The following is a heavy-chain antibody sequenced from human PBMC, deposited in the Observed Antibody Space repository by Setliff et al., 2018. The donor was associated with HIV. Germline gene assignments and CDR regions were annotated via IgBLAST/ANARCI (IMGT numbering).Heavy chain of an antibody. Sequence: SQTLSLTCAVSGASISDGTYYWSWIRQPAGKGLEWIGHIYIRGGTTNYSPSLKSRVTISLDTSKNQFSLSLSFVTASDTALYYCARSQETSVAATEIWGQGTMVTVSS. CDR3: ARSQETSVAATEI. CDR1: GASISDGTYY. CDR2: IYIRGGTT. J-gene: IGHJ3*02. V-gene: IGHV4-61*09.